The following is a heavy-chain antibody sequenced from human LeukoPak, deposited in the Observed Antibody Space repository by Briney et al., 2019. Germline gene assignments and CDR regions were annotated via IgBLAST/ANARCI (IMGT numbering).Heavy chain of an antibody. CDR1: GGTFISYA. CDR3: AREIAFFGVAKYFYH. Sequence: SVKVSFKASGGTFISYAISWVGQAPGQGREWMGGIIPIFATPNYPQKLHGTVTITTDQSTSTAYMALSSLRSEDPAVYFFAREIAFFGVAKYFYHWGQGTLVTLPS. D-gene: IGHD3-3*01. J-gene: IGHJ4*02. CDR2: IIPIFATP. V-gene: IGHV1-69*05.